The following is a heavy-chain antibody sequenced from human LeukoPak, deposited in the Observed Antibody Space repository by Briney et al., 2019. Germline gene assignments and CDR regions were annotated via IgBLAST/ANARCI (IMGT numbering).Heavy chain of an antibody. D-gene: IGHD6-13*01. CDR2: IHYSGST. Sequence: PSETLSLTCAVSGGSISSYYWSWIRQPPGRGLEWIGSIHYSGSTSYNSSLKSRVTMSIDTSKNQFSLKLSSVTPADTAVYYCARQVYSSSWSYYFEYWGQGILVTVSS. CDR1: GGSISSYY. V-gene: IGHV4-59*01. CDR3: ARQVYSSSWSYYFEY. J-gene: IGHJ4*02.